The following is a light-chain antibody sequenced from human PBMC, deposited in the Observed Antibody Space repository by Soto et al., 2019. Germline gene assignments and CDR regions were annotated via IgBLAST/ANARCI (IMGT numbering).Light chain of an antibody. CDR2: GSN. Sequence: QSVLTQPPSASGTPGQRVTISCSGSNSNIGSNSVNWYQQLPGTAPKLLIYGSNQRPSGVPDRFSGSKSGTSASLAISGLQSEDEGVHYCASWDDNLNGVVFGGGTEVTVL. CDR3: ASWDDNLNGVV. V-gene: IGLV1-44*01. J-gene: IGLJ3*02. CDR1: NSNIGSNS.